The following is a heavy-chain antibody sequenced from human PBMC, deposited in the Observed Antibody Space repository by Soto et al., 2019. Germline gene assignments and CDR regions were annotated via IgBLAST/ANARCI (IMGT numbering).Heavy chain of an antibody. CDR3: ARDNSWSRYYMDV. D-gene: IGHD6-13*01. CDR2: IWSDGSNK. J-gene: IGHJ6*03. V-gene: IGHV3-33*01. CDR1: GFTFNNYG. Sequence: GGSLRLSCAASGFTFNNYGMHWVRQAPGKGLEWVAVIWSDGSNKYYADSVKDRFTISRDNSKNTLYLEMNSLRAEDTAVFYCARDNSWSRYYMDVWGRGTTVTVSS.